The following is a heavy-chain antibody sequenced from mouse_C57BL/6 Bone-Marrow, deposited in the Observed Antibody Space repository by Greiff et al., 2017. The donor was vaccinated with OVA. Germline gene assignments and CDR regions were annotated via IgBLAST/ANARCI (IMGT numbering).Heavy chain of an antibody. CDR3: AREGYSNYFDY. CDR2: IYPGDGDT. D-gene: IGHD2-5*01. V-gene: IGHV1-82*01. J-gene: IGHJ2*01. CDR1: GYAFSSSW. Sequence: QVQLKQSGPELVKPGASVKISCKASGYAFSSSWMNWVKQRPGKGLEWIGRIYPGDGDTNYNGKFKGKATLTADKSSSTAYMQLSSLTSEDSAVYFCAREGYSNYFDYWGQGTTLTVSS.